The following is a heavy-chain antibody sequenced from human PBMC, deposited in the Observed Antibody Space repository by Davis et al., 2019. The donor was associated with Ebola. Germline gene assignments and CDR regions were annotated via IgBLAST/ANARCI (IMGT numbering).Heavy chain of an antibody. Sequence: GESLKISCKDSGNSFTSHWIGWVRQMPGKGLDWMGIIYTGDSDTRYSPSFRGQVIISADKSMKTAFLQWSSLEASDAAMYYCARPGYCSGGTCYPTDYWGQGTLVTVSS. CDR1: GNSFTSHW. CDR3: ARPGYCSGGTCYPTDY. D-gene: IGHD2-15*01. J-gene: IGHJ4*02. CDR2: IYTGDSDT. V-gene: IGHV5-51*01.